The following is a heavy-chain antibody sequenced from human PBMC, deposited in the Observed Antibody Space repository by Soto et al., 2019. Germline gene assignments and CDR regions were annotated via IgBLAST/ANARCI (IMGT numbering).Heavy chain of an antibody. D-gene: IGHD3-22*01. V-gene: IGHV4-31*03. CDR3: ARDMAYDSSGYSIDY. J-gene: IGHJ4*02. CDR1: GGSISSGGYY. CDR2: IYYSGST. Sequence: PSETLSLTCTVSGGSISSGGYYWSWIRQHPGKGLEWIGYIYYSGSTHYNPSLKSRVTISVDTSKNQFSLKLSSVTAADTAVYYCARDMAYDSSGYSIDYWGQGTLVTVSS.